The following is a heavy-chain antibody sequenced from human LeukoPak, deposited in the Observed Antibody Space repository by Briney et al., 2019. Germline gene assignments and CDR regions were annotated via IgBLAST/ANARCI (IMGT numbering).Heavy chain of an antibody. V-gene: IGHV1-69*05. Sequence: EASVTVSYKASGGTFSSYAISWLRQAPGQGLEWMGGIIPIFGTANYAQKFQGRVTITRNTSISTAYMELSSLRSEDTAVYYCARALSAEGSGSYPYYYYYYMDVWGKGTTVTVSS. D-gene: IGHD3-10*01. CDR1: GGTFSSYA. CDR3: ARALSAEGSGSYPYYYYYYMDV. CDR2: IIPIFGTA. J-gene: IGHJ6*03.